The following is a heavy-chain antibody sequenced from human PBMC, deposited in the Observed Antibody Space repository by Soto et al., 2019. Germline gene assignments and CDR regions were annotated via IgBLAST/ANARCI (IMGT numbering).Heavy chain of an antibody. D-gene: IGHD2-21*01. J-gene: IGHJ4*02. V-gene: IGHV4-30-4*01. CDR1: GGSVSSGGYF. CDR3: ARGSHVDQLAS. Sequence: SETLSLTCTVSGGSVSSGGYFWSWIRQSPGKGLEWIGHIYNTVSTYGNPSLESRLTISVDTSMNQFSLRLNSVTAADTAVYFCARGSHVDQLASWGQGTLVTVSS. CDR2: IYNTVST.